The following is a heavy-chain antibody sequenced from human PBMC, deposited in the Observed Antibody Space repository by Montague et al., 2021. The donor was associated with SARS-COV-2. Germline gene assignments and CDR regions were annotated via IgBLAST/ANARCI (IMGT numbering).Heavy chain of an antibody. D-gene: IGHD3-10*01. CDR1: GFTFSLYW. J-gene: IGHJ3*01. V-gene: IGHV3-74*01. CDR3: ARLGPGTAFGL. CDR2: INGEDTYV. Sequence: SLRLSCAASGFTFSLYWMHWVRQAPGRGLVWVSRINGEDTYVNYADSVKGRFTISRDNSKSTLFLHMNSLRVDDTAVYYCARLGPGTAFGLWGQGTVVTVSP.